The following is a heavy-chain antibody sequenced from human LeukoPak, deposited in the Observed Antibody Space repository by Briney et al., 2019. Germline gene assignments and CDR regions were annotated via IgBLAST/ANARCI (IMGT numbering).Heavy chain of an antibody. CDR3: ASKDYYDSSGYRN. CDR1: GFTFSDYY. CDR2: ISSSGSTI. Sequence: GGSLRLSCAASGFTFSDYYMSWLRQAPGKGLEWVSYISSSGSTIYYADSVKGRFTISRDNAKNSLYLQMNSLRAEDTAVYYCASKDYYDSSGYRNWGQGTLVTVSS. J-gene: IGHJ4*02. D-gene: IGHD3-22*01. V-gene: IGHV3-11*04.